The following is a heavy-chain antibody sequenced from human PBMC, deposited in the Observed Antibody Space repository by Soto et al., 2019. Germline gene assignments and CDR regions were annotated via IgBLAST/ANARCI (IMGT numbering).Heavy chain of an antibody. CDR1: DEPFRNYY. CDR2: VHHDGRT. J-gene: IGHJ4*02. D-gene: IGHD1-26*01. Sequence: SETLSLTCAVYDEPFRNYYWTWIRQPPGKGLEWIGEVHHDGRTNYDPSLESRVTISVDAPKNQFSLKLSSVTAAGTAVYYCAKPSGSYLYYFDYWGQGTLVTVSS. V-gene: IGHV4-34*01. CDR3: AKPSGSYLYYFDY.